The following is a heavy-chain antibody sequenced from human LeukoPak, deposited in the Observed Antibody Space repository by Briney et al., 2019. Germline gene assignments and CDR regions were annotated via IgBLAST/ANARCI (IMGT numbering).Heavy chain of an antibody. CDR3: ARDGYCTSGSCYMDY. J-gene: IGHJ4*02. CDR1: GFTFSRYY. D-gene: IGHD2-15*01. V-gene: IGHV3-7*01. Sequence: GGSLRLSCAASGFTFSRYYMSWVRQAPGKGLEWVANIKQDGSEKYYVDSVKGRFTISRDNAKNSLYLQMNSLRVEDTAIYYCARDGYCTSGSCYMDYWGQGTLVTVSS. CDR2: IKQDGSEK.